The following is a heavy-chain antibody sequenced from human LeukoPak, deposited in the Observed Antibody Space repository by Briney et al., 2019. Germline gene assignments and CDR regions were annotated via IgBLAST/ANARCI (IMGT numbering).Heavy chain of an antibody. CDR3: AKGMTTGPRSVYHYMDV. V-gene: IGHV3-33*06. D-gene: IGHD4-17*01. J-gene: IGHJ6*03. CDR1: GFTFRSCG. CDR2: LWYDGSNE. Sequence: PGGSLRLSCVASGFTFRSCGMHWVRQAPGKGLEWLSLLWYDGSNEYYADSVKGRFTISRDNSKNTLYLQMNSLRAEDTAVYYCAKGMTTGPRSVYHYMDVWGKGTTVTVSS.